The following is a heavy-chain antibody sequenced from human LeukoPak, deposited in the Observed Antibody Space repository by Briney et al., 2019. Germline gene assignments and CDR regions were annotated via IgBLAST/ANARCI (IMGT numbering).Heavy chain of an antibody. D-gene: IGHD3-9*01. CDR1: SGSFSGYY. J-gene: IGHJ1*01. CDR2: INHSGST. CDR3: ARTTYYDILTGEGYFQH. Sequence: SETLSLTCAVYSGSFSGYYWTWIRQPPGKGLEWIGEINHSGSTNYNPSLKSRVTISVDTSNNQFSLKLSSVTAADTAVYYCARTTYYDILTGEGYFQHWGQGTLVTVSS. V-gene: IGHV4-34*01.